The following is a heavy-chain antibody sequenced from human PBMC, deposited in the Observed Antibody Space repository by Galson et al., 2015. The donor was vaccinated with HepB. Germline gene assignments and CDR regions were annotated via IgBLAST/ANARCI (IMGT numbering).Heavy chain of an antibody. CDR3: AKGPYGSGSYFFDY. CDR1: GFTFDDYA. CDR2: ISWNSGSI. V-gene: IGHV3-9*01. J-gene: IGHJ4*02. D-gene: IGHD3-10*01. Sequence: SLRLSCAASGFTFDDYAMHWVRQVPGKGLEWVSGISWNSGSIDYADSVKGRFTISRDNAKNSLYLQMNSLRAEDTAFYYCAKGPYGSGSYFFDYWGQGTLVTVSS.